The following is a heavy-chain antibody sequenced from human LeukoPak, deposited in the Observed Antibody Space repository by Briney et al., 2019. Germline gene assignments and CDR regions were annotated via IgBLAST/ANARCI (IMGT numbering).Heavy chain of an antibody. J-gene: IGHJ4*02. Sequence: GGSLRLSCAASGFTFSDHYMDWVRQAPGKGLEWVGRTRNKANSYTTEYAASVKGRFTISRDDSKNSLYLQMNSLETEDTAVYYCARDRGGYSGSYYYFDYWGQGTLVTVSS. V-gene: IGHV3-72*01. CDR2: TRNKANSYTT. CDR1: GFTFSDHY. CDR3: ARDRGGYSGSYYYFDY. D-gene: IGHD1-26*01.